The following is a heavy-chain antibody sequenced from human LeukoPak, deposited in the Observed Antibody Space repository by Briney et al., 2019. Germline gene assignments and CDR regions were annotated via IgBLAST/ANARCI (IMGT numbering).Heavy chain of an antibody. V-gene: IGHV4-34*01. J-gene: IGHJ6*03. CDR1: GGSFSGYY. CDR2: INHSGGTNYHSGST. CDR3: ARGYGGIYYYYMDV. Sequence: PSETLSLTCAVYGGSFSGYYWSWIRQPPGKGLEWIGEINHSGGTNYHSGSTNYNPSLKSRVTISVDTSKNQFSLKLSSVTAADTAVYFCARGYGGIYYYYMDVWGKGTTVTVSS. D-gene: IGHD3-16*01.